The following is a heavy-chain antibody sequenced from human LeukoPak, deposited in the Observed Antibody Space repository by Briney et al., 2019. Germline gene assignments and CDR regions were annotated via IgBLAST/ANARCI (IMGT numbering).Heavy chain of an antibody. CDR3: AKDGGNIVVVVAAMHY. CDR1: GFSFSSYA. D-gene: IGHD2-15*01. J-gene: IGHJ4*02. V-gene: IGHV3-23*01. CDR2: ISGSGGST. Sequence: GGSLRLSCAASGFSFSSYAMSWVRQAPGKGVEGVSSISGSGGSTNYADSVKGRFTISRDNSKNTLYLQMNSLRVEDTAVYYCAKDGGNIVVVVAAMHYWGQGTLVTVSS.